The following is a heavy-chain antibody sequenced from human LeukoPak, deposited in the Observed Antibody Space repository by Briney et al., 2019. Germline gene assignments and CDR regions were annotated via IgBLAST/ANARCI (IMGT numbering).Heavy chain of an antibody. CDR3: ARDGAAIPNDAFDI. D-gene: IGHD6-25*01. Sequence: SETLSLTCTVSDGSISSYYWSWIRQPPGKGLEWIGYIYYSGSTNYNPSLKSRVTISVDTFNKEFSLKLSSVTAADTAVYYCARDGAAIPNDAFDIWGQGTMVTVSS. CDR1: DGSISSYY. V-gene: IGHV4-59*01. J-gene: IGHJ3*02. CDR2: IYYSGST.